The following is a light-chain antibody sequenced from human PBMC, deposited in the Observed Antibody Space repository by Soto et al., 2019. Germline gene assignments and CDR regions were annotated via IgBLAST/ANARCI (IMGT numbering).Light chain of an antibody. CDR1: SSDVGGYNH. J-gene: IGLJ1*01. Sequence: QSVLTQPASVSGSPGQAITISCTGTSSDVGGYNHVSWYQQHPGKAPKLMIYDVRNRPSGVSNRFSGSKSGNTASLTISGLQAEDEADYYCNSYTSSCTYVFGNGTKVSVL. V-gene: IGLV2-14*01. CDR2: DVR. CDR3: NSYTSSCTYV.